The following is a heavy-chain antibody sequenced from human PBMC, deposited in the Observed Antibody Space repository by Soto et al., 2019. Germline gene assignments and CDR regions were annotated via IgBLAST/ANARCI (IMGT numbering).Heavy chain of an antibody. CDR1: GFTFSSYA. Sequence: EVQLLESGGGLVQPGGSLRLSCAASGFTFSSYAMSWVRQAPGKGLEWFSVISGSDDSTYYADSVKGRFTISRDNSKNTLYLQMNSLRAEDTAVYYCAKRSSSSTFDYWGQGTLVTVSS. V-gene: IGHV3-23*01. CDR2: ISGSDDST. D-gene: IGHD6-6*01. CDR3: AKRSSSSTFDY. J-gene: IGHJ4*02.